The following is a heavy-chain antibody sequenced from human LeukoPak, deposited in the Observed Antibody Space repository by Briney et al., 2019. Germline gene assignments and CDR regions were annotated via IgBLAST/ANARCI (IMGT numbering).Heavy chain of an antibody. CDR2: INPKTGAA. Sequence: ASVKVSCKASGYRLSDYYLHWLRQAPGQGLEWMGWINPKTGAANYAQKFQGRVTITRDTSIDTAYMEMNRLTSDDTAVYYCARDRQWLVLVYWGQGTLVTVSS. CDR1: GYRLSDYY. CDR3: ARDRQWLVLVY. D-gene: IGHD6-19*01. J-gene: IGHJ4*02. V-gene: IGHV1-2*02.